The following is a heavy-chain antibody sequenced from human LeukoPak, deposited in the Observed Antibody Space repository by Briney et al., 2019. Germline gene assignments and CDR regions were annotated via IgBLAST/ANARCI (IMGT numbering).Heavy chain of an antibody. CDR3: AKCSGWFVRGKDYYYYYMDV. V-gene: IGHV3-23*01. CDR2: VSTTGGST. Sequence: PGGSLRLSCGASSFTFSSYVISWGRQAPGKGLEWVSTVSTTGGSTYYADSVKGRFTISRDNSKNTLYLQMNSLSAADTAVYYCAKCSGWFVRGKDYYYYYMDVWGQGTTVTVSS. CDR1: SFTFSSYV. J-gene: IGHJ6*03. D-gene: IGHD6-19*01.